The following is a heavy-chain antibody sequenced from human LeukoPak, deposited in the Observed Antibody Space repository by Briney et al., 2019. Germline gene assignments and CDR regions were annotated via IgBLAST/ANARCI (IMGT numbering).Heavy chain of an antibody. D-gene: IGHD3-3*01. CDR2: IRFDGTDE. Sequence: GGSLRLSCAASGFSFSNYGMHWVRQAPGKGLEWVAFIRFDGTDEFYADSVKGRFTISRDNSKNTLYLQMNSLRADDTAVYYCARLREIPVFGVVTKSTSYFDYWGQGTLVTVSS. CDR3: ARLREIPVFGVVTKSTSYFDY. J-gene: IGHJ4*02. CDR1: GFSFSNYG. V-gene: IGHV3-30*02.